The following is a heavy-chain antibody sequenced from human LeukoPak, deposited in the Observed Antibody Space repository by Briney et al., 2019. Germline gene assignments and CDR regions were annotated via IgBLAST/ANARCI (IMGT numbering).Heavy chain of an antibody. CDR1: GGSISSSNW. CDR2: IYHSGST. D-gene: IGHD6-13*01. J-gene: IGHJ4*02. V-gene: IGHV4-4*02. Sequence: PSETLSLTCAVSGGSISSSNWWSWVRQPPGKGLEWIGEIYHSGSTNYNPSLKSRVTISVDKSKNQFSLKLSSVTAADTAVYYCARAGKAAAGTFDYWGQGTLVTVSS. CDR3: ARAGKAAAGTFDY.